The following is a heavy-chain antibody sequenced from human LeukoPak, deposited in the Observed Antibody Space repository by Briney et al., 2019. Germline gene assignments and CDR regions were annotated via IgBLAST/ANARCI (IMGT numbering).Heavy chain of an antibody. Sequence: SETLSLTCTVSGGSISSYYWRWIRQPPGKGLEWIGYIYYSGSTNYNPSLKSRVTISVDTSKNQFSLKLSSVTAADTAVYYCARRSTYYYYYYGMDVWGQGTTVTVSS. D-gene: IGHD1-26*01. CDR3: ARRSTYYYYYYGMDV. CDR2: IYYSGST. V-gene: IGHV4-59*01. J-gene: IGHJ6*02. CDR1: GGSISSYY.